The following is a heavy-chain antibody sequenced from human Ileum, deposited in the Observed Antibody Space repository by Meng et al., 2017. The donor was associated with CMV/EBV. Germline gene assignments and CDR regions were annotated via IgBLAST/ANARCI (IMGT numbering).Heavy chain of an antibody. CDR2: IEGSNDNT. CDR1: GFSLSGNA. J-gene: IGHJ4*01. Sequence: EVQLLESGGDLVQPGGSLRLSCAASGFSLSGNAMSWVRQAPGKGLEWVSAIEGSNDNTHYADSVKGRFIISRDTSKNTLYLQMNNLRAEDTAMYFCAKDIFRWAFDYWGHGTLVTVSS. V-gene: IGHV3-23*01. CDR3: AKDIFRWAFDY. D-gene: IGHD1-26*01.